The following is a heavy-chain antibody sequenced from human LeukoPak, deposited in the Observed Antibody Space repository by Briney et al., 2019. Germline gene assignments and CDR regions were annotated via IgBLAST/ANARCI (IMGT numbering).Heavy chain of an antibody. CDR3: AREKDRYWSSTSCYVLMYY. V-gene: IGHV1-69*13. D-gene: IGHD2-2*01. Sequence: EASVKVSCKASGGTFSSYAISWVRQAPGQGLEWMGGIIPIFGTANYAQKFQGRVTITADESTSTAYMELSSLRSEDTAVYYCAREKDRYWSSTSCYVLMYYWGQGTLVTVSS. CDR1: GGTFSSYA. J-gene: IGHJ4*02. CDR2: IIPIFGTA.